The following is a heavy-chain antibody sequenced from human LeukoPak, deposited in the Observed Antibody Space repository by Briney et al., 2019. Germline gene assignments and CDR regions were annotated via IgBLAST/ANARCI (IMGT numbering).Heavy chain of an antibody. J-gene: IGHJ4*02. V-gene: IGHV4-39*01. Sequence: SETLSLTCTVSGGSISGSSYYWGWIRQPPGKGLEWIGSIYYSGGTYYKPPLKSRVTVSVDTSKNQFSLKLSSVTAADTAVYYCARPPGFSTSFWDWGQGTLVTVSS. CDR3: ARPPGFSTSFWD. CDR1: GGSISGSSYY. CDR2: IYYSGGT. D-gene: IGHD2-2*01.